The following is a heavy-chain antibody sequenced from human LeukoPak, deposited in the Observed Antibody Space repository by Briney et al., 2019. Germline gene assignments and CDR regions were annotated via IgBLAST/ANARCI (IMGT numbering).Heavy chain of an antibody. D-gene: IGHD3-22*01. Sequence: GGSLRLSCAASGFTFSSYAMSWIRQAPGKGLEWVSYISGSGDTNYADSVMGRFTISRDNAKNSLYLQMSSLRAEDTAVYYCARDQGDNYDSSGYYPYWGQGTLVSVSS. CDR3: ARDQGDNYDSSGYYPY. J-gene: IGHJ4*02. CDR2: ISGSGDT. CDR1: GFTFSSYA. V-gene: IGHV3-11*06.